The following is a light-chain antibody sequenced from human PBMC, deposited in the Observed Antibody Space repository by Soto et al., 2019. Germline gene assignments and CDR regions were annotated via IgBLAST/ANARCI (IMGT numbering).Light chain of an antibody. CDR2: QAS. J-gene: IGKJ1*01. V-gene: IGKV1-5*03. CDR1: QSIGDA. CDR3: QQYHRYST. Sequence: DIQMTQSPSTLSASVGDRVAITCRASQSIGDALAWYQHKPGKAPTLLIYQASSLQGGVPSRFSGSGSGTDFTLTISSLPPDDFAPYYCQQYHRYSTFGQGTKVEIK.